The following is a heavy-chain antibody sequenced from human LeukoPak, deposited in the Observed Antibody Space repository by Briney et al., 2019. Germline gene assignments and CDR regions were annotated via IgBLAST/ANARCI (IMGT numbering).Heavy chain of an antibody. CDR2: IYYSGST. CDR1: GGSISSSSYY. CDR3: ARYGYGDYAGAFDI. D-gene: IGHD4-17*01. J-gene: IGHJ3*02. V-gene: IGHV4-39*01. Sequence: PSETLSLTCTVSGGSISSSSYYWGWIRQPPGKGLEWIGSIYYSGSTYYNPSLKSRVTISVDTSKNQFSLKLSSVTAADTAVYYCARYGYGDYAGAFDIWGQGTMVTVSS.